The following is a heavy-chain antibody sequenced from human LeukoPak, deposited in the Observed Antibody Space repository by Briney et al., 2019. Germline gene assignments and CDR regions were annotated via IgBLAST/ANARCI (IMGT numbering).Heavy chain of an antibody. Sequence: SETLSLTCSVSGVSVTNYWSWVRQPAGKRLEWIGRNYPTGDTIYNPSLKSRVTMSVDMSKNHLSLKLTSVTAADAAVYYCARDPTARGSFDYWGQGILVSVSS. CDR2: NYPTGDT. J-gene: IGHJ4*02. D-gene: IGHD3-16*01. CDR3: ARDPTARGSFDY. CDR1: GVSVTNY. V-gene: IGHV4-4*07.